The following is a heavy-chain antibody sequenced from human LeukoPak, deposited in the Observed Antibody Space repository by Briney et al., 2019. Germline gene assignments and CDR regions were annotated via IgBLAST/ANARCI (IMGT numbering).Heavy chain of an antibody. CDR1: GFTFSSYE. V-gene: IGHV3-48*03. D-gene: IGHD6-13*01. CDR2: ISSSGSTI. Sequence: PGGSLRLSCAASGFTFSSYEMNWVRQAPGKGLEWVSYISSSGSTIYYADSVKGRFTISRDNAKNSLYLQMNSLRAEDTAVYYCARDSSSWANYYYYYGMDVWGQGTTVTVSS. CDR3: ARDSSSWANYYYYYGMDV. J-gene: IGHJ6*02.